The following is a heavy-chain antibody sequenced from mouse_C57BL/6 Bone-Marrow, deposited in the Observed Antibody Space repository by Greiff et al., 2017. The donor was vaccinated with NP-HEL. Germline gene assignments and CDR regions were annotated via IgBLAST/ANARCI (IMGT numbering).Heavy chain of an antibody. CDR1: GYTFTSYW. D-gene: IGHD1-1*01. CDR3: TTNYYGSSFWYFDV. J-gene: IGHJ1*03. Sequence: EVHLVESGTVLARPGASVKMSCKTSGYTFTSYWMHWVKQRPGQGLEWIGAIYPGNSDTSYNQKFKGKAKLTAVTSASTAYMELSSLTNEDSAVYFCTTNYYGSSFWYFDVWGTGTTVTVSS. V-gene: IGHV1-5*01. CDR2: IYPGNSDT.